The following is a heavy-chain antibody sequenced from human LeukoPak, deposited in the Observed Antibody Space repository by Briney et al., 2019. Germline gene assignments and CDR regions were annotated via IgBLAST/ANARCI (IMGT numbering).Heavy chain of an antibody. CDR2: ISSSTSYK. CDR1: GFTFSSYS. CDR3: ARGSGSSSWYSYFDY. V-gene: IGHV3-21*01. J-gene: IGHJ4*02. Sequence: GGSLRLSCAASGFTFSSYSMNWVRQAPGKGLEWVSSISSSTSYKYYADSVKGRFTISRDNAKNSLYLQMNSLTAEDTAVYYCARGSGSSSWYSYFDYWGQGSLVTVSS. D-gene: IGHD6-13*01.